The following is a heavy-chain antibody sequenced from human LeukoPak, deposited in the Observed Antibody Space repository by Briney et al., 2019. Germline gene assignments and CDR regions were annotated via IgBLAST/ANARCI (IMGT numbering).Heavy chain of an antibody. Sequence: PSETLSLTCTVSGGSISSYYWSWIRQPPGKGLEWIGYIYYSGSTNYNPSLKSRVTISVGTSKNQLSLKLSSVTAADTAVYYCARGPLRYFDWLSTHDAFDIWGQGTMVTVSS. J-gene: IGHJ3*02. CDR1: GGSISSYY. D-gene: IGHD3-9*01. V-gene: IGHV4-59*12. CDR2: IYYSGST. CDR3: ARGPLRYFDWLSTHDAFDI.